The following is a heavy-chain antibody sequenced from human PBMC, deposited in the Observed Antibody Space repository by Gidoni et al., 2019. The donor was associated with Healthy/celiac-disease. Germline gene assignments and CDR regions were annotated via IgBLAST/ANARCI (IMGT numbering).Heavy chain of an antibody. Sequence: QVQLAQSGAEVKKPGSSVKVSCKASGGTFSRYASSWVRQAPGQGLEWMGRIIPIRGIANYAQKFQGRVTITADKSTSTAYMELSSLRSEDTAVYYCARGHDYGGKGYYYYGMDVWGQGTTVTVSS. V-gene: IGHV1-69*04. CDR3: ARGHDYGGKGYYYYGMDV. D-gene: IGHD4-17*01. J-gene: IGHJ6*02. CDR2: IIPIRGIA. CDR1: GGTFSRYA.